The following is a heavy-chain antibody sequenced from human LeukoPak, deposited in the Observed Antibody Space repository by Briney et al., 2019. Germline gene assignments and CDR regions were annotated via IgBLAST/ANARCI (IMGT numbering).Heavy chain of an antibody. CDR1: GFSFSDYG. J-gene: IGHJ3*02. Sequence: PGGSLRLSCAVSGFSFSDYGMHWVRQAPGKGLEWVSRINADGSNTRYADSVKGRFTISRDNAKNTLYLQMNSLRAEDTAVYYCTREVLNAFDSWGQGTLVTVSS. CDR2: INADGSNT. D-gene: IGHD3-10*01. CDR3: TREVLNAFDS. V-gene: IGHV3-74*01.